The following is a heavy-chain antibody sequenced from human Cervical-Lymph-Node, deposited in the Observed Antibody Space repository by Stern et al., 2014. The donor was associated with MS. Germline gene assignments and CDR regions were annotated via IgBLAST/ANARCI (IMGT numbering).Heavy chain of an antibody. Sequence: QMQLVQSGGGVVQPGRSLRLSCAASGFTFSSYAMHWVRQAPGKGLERVAVISFDGSNKCYADCVKGRFTISRDNSKNTLYLQMNSLRAEDTAVYYCARAVYGDYVGYWGQGTLVTVSS. CDR3: ARAVYGDYVGY. CDR1: GFTFSSYA. J-gene: IGHJ4*02. D-gene: IGHD4-17*01. V-gene: IGHV3-30*01. CDR2: ISFDGSNK.